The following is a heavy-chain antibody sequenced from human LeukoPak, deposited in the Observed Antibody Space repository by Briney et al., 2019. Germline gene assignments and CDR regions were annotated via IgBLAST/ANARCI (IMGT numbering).Heavy chain of an antibody. V-gene: IGHV3-48*01. CDR2: ISSSSTI. J-gene: IGHJ4*02. Sequence: GGSLRLSCAASGFTFSSYSMNWVRQAPGKGLEWVSYISSSSTIYYADSVKGRFTISRDNGKNSLYLQMNSLRAEDTAVYYCARQGAVAGSSDYWGQGTLVTVSS. D-gene: IGHD6-19*01. CDR1: GFTFSSYS. CDR3: ARQGAVAGSSDY.